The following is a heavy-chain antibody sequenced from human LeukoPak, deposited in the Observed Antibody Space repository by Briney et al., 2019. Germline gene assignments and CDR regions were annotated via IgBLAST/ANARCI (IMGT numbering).Heavy chain of an antibody. D-gene: IGHD5-24*01. CDR1: GGSISSGDYY. CDR2: IYYSGST. J-gene: IGHJ4*02. Sequence: SQTLSLTCTVSGGSISSGDYYWSWIRQPPGKGLEWIGYIYYSGSTYYNPSLKSRVTISVDTSKNQFSLKLSSVTAADTAVYYCARGKEMATIPFDYWGQGTLVTVSS. V-gene: IGHV4-30-4*01. CDR3: ARGKEMATIPFDY.